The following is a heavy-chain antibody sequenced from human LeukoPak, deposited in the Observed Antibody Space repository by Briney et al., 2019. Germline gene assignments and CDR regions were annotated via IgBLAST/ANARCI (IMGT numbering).Heavy chain of an antibody. Sequence: SETLSLTCAVYGGSFSGYYWSWIRQPPGKGLEWIGEINHSGSTNYNPSLKSRVTISVDTSKNQFSLKLGSVTAADTAVYYCAVSYYYGSGSYRKFDYWGQGTLVTVSS. CDR1: GGSFSGYY. CDR2: INHSGST. V-gene: IGHV4-34*01. J-gene: IGHJ4*02. CDR3: AVSYYYGSGSYRKFDY. D-gene: IGHD3-10*01.